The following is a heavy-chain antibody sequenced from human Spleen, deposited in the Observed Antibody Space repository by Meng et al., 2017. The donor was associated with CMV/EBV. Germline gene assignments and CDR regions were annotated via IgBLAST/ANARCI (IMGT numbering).Heavy chain of an antibody. CDR3: ARAHRGNYGMDV. J-gene: IGHJ6*02. V-gene: IGHV3-48*03. CDR1: GFTFNNYA. CDR2: ICGGGSTI. Sequence: GESLKISCAASGFTFNNYAMHWVRQAPGKGLEWLSYICGGGSTIYYADSVKGRFTISRDDAKNSLYLQMNSLRAEDTAVYYCARAHRGNYGMDVWGQGTTVTVSS. D-gene: IGHD3-10*01.